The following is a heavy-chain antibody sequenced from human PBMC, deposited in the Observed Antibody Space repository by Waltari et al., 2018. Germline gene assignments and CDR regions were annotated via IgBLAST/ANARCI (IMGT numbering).Heavy chain of an antibody. CDR1: GGSFYVYY. V-gene: IGHV4-34*01. Sequence: VQLHQWGAGLLKPSETLSLTCGLQGGSFYVYYWSWVRHAPGKGLEWIGEINHAGNINYNPSLKSRVTISIDPSKNQFSLKVKSVIAADTAVYYCARISGLDFATPIWAQGTVVTVSS. D-gene: IGHD5-12*01. J-gene: IGHJ3*02. CDR2: INHAGNI. CDR3: ARISGLDFATPI.